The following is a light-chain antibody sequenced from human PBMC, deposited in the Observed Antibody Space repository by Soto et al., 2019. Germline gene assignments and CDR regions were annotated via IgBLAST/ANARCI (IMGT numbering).Light chain of an antibody. Sequence: QSVLTQPASVSGSPGQSIAISCTGTSSDVGGYNYVSWHQQHPGKAPKVLISVVSNRPSGVSNRFSGSESGNTASLTISGLQAEDEADYYCSSYRSGGTFVFGSGTKVTVL. V-gene: IGLV2-14*01. J-gene: IGLJ1*01. CDR1: SSDVGGYNY. CDR3: SSYRSGGTFV. CDR2: VVS.